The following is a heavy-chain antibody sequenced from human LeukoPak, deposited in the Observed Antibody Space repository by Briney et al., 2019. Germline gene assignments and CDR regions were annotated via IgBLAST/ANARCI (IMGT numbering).Heavy chain of an antibody. CDR1: GFTFSYYA. D-gene: IGHD6-19*01. Sequence: PGGSLRLSCAASGFTFSYYAMTWVRQAPGKGLEWVSYISSSGSTIYYADSVKGRFTISRDNAKNSLYLQMNSLRAEDTAVYYCARSGRYSSGWTFDYWGQGTLVTVSS. CDR2: ISSSGSTI. J-gene: IGHJ4*02. CDR3: ARSGRYSSGWTFDY. V-gene: IGHV3-11*01.